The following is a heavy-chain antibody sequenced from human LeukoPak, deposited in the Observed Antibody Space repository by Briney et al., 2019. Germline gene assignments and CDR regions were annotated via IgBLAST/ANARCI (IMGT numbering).Heavy chain of an antibody. CDR3: ARAVVGTSCYGY. CDR1: GFTVSSNY. CDR2: IYAGGST. V-gene: IGHV3-66*01. J-gene: IGHJ4*02. D-gene: IGHD2-2*01. Sequence: PGGSLRLSCAASGFTVSSNYMSWVRQAPGKGLEWVSVIYAGGSTHYADSVKGRFTISRGNSKNTLYLQMNSLTAEDTAVYYCARAVVGTSCYGYWGQGTLVTVSS.